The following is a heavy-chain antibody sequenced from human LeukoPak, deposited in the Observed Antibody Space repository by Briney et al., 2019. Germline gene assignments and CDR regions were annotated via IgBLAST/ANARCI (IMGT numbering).Heavy chain of an antibody. CDR1: GFTFDDYA. CDR3: AKGYCSSISCHADY. J-gene: IGHJ4*02. V-gene: IGHV3-9*01. D-gene: IGHD2-2*01. Sequence: PGGSLRLSRAASGFTFDDYAMHWVRQAPGKGLEWVSGISWNRGSIGYADSVKGRFTISRDNAKMSLYLQMNSLRAEDTALYYCAKGYCSSISCHADYWGQGTLVTASS. CDR2: ISWNRGSI.